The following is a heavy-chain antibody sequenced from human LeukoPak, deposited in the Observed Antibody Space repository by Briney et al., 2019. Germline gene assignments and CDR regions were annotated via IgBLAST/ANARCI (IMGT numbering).Heavy chain of an antibody. CDR1: GYTFTGYY. CDR2: IDPYSGGT. J-gene: IGHJ4*02. D-gene: IGHD3-22*01. Sequence: ASVKVSCKASGYTFTGYYMHWVRQAPGQGLEWMGWIDPYSGGTNYARKFQGRVTMTRDTSISTAYMELSRLRSDDTAVYYCARDYFDSTDYWGQGTLVTVSS. V-gene: IGHV1-2*02. CDR3: ARDYFDSTDY.